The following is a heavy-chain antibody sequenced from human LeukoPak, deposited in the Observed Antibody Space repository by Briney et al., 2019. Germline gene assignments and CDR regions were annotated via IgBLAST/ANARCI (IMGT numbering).Heavy chain of an antibody. Sequence: ASVTVSCKASGGSFISYAINWVRQAPGQGLEWMGGIIPIFGKANYAQKFQDRVAITAVESMSTVYMELSSLRSEDTAVYYCARGWLAETTVVTPYNYWGQGTLVTVSS. CDR2: IIPIFGKA. D-gene: IGHD4-23*01. V-gene: IGHV1-69*13. CDR1: GGSFISYA. J-gene: IGHJ4*02. CDR3: ARGWLAETTVVTPYNY.